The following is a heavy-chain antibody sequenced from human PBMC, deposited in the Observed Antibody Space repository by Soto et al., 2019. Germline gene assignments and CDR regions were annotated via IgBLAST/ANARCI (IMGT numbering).Heavy chain of an antibody. CDR2: IHNSGST. CDR1: SGSVSSGSYY. CDR3: ARVRSEGGGYRHFDY. Sequence: PSDTLSLTFTVSSGSVSSGSYYWILMRQPPGKRLEWIGYIHNSGSTNYSPSLKSRVTISVDTSNNQFSLQLSSVTAADTAVYYCARVRSEGGGYRHFDYWGQGALVTVSS. V-gene: IGHV4-61*01. D-gene: IGHD1-26*01. J-gene: IGHJ4*02.